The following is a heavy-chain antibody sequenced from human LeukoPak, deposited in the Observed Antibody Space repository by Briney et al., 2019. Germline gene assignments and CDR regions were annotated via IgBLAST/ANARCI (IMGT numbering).Heavy chain of an antibody. J-gene: IGHJ4*02. D-gene: IGHD2-21*02. CDR2: VSYDGAAQ. V-gene: IGHV3-30*18. CDR3: AKEVTTVVTADLDH. Sequence: GGSLRLSCVASGFVFGNYGMHWVRQAPDKGREWVAVVSYDGAAQYYADYVKGRFTISRDDSRSTIYLHMSSLRPEDTAVYYCAKEVTTVVTADLDHWGQGTLVTVSS. CDR1: GFVFGNYG.